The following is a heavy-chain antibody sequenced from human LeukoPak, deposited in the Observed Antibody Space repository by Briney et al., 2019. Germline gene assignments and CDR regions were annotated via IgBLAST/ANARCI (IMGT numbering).Heavy chain of an antibody. V-gene: IGHV4-59*12. J-gene: IGHJ4*02. CDR2: VYHSGST. D-gene: IGHD3-10*01. Sequence: SETLSLTCTVSGGSISNYYWSWIRRPPGKGLEWIGEVYHSGSTTYNPSLKSRVTISVDKSENQFSLRLSSVTAADTAVYYCASGLLWFGESPKIDYWGQGTLVTVSS. CDR3: ASGLLWFGESPKIDY. CDR1: GGSISNYY.